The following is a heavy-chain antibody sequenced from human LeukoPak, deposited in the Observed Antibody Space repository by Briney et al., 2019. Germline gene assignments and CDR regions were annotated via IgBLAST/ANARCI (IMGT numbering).Heavy chain of an antibody. D-gene: IGHD5-18*01. CDR2: ISGSGGST. V-gene: IGHV3-23*01. Sequence: PGGSLRLSCAASGFTFSSYAMSWVRQAPGKGLEWVSAISGSGGSTYYADSVKGRFTISRDNSKNTLYLQMNSLRAEDTAVYYCARVRANTARHYYYYYMDVWGKGTSVTVSS. CDR3: ARVRANTARHYYYYYMDV. CDR1: GFTFSSYA. J-gene: IGHJ6*03.